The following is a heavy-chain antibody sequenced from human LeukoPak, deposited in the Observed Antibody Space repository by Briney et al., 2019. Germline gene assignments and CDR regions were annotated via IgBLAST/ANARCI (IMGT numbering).Heavy chain of an antibody. CDR3: AREYSGSNWWFDP. D-gene: IGHD1-26*01. CDR2: MSADNGNT. Sequence: ASVKVSCKASGYTFNRYGISWVRQAPGQGLEWMGWMSADNGNTNYAQKLQGRVTMTTDTSTSTAYMELRSLRSDDTAVYYCAREYSGSNWWFDPWGQGTLVTVSS. V-gene: IGHV1-18*01. J-gene: IGHJ5*02. CDR1: GYTFNRYG.